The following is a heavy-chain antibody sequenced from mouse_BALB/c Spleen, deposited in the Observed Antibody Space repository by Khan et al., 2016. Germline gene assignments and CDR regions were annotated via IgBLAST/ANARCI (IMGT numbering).Heavy chain of an antibody. CDR3: SRYDGTYYAMVY. CDR1: GYAFTNYL. Sequence: QVQLKQSGAELVRPGTSVKVSCKASGYAFTNYLIEWVKQRPGQGLEWIGVINPGSGGNNYNEKFKGKATLTADNTYSTAYMQLSILTSDDSAVYFFSRYDGTYYAMVYWCPGTSVTFSS. V-gene: IGHV1-54*01. J-gene: IGHJ4*01. D-gene: IGHD2-3*01. CDR2: INPGSGGN.